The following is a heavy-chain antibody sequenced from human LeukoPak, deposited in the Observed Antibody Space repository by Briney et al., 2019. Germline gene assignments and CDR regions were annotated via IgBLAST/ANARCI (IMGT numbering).Heavy chain of an antibody. Sequence: SETLSLTCTVSGGSISSYYWSWIRQPPGKGLEWIGYIYYSGSTNYNPSLKSRVTISVDTSKNQFSLKLSSVTAADTAVYYCARDTSGWFDYWGQGTLVTVSS. CDR1: GGSISSYY. J-gene: IGHJ4*02. CDR3: ARDTSGWFDY. D-gene: IGHD6-19*01. CDR2: IYYSGST. V-gene: IGHV4-59*01.